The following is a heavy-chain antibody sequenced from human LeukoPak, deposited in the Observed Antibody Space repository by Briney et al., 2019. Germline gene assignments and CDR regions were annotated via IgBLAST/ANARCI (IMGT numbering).Heavy chain of an antibody. CDR2: ISSSSSTI. D-gene: IGHD2-15*01. CDR3: ARDSVVATTKAVDF. V-gene: IGHV3-48*04. J-gene: IGHJ4*02. CDR1: GFTVSSYS. Sequence: GGSLRLSCAASGFTVSSYSMNWVRQAPGKGLEWVSYISSSSSTIYYADSVKGRITISRDNAKNSLYLQMNSLRAEDTAVYYCARDSVVATTKAVDFWGQGTLVIVSS.